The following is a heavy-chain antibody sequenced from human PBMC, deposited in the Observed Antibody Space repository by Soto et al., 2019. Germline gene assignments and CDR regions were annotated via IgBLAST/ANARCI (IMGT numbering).Heavy chain of an antibody. V-gene: IGHV5-51*01. D-gene: IGHD3-9*01. J-gene: IGHJ6*02. CDR1: EYRFTNYW. CDR2: IYLSDSDT. Sequence: GESLKISCKGSEYRFTNYWIGWVRQMPGKGLEWMGIIYLSDSDTRYSPSFQGQVTISADKSISTAYLQWSSLKASDTAMYYCARGDYDILTGSYKSYYGMDVWGQGTTVTVSS. CDR3: ARGDYDILTGSYKSYYGMDV.